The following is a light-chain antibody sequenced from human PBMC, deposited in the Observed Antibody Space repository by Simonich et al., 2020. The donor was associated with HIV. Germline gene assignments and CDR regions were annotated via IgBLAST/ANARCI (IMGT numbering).Light chain of an antibody. CDR3: QSYDSSLSGSV. J-gene: IGLJ2*01. CDR2: DTS. V-gene: IGLV1-40*01. CDR1: SSNIGAGYD. Sequence: QSVLTQPPSVSGAPGQRVTISCTGSSSNIGAGYDVNWYQQLPGTAPTLLIYDTSPRPSGVPARISGSKSGTSASLAITGLQVEDEADYYCQSYDSSLSGSVFGGGTKLTVL.